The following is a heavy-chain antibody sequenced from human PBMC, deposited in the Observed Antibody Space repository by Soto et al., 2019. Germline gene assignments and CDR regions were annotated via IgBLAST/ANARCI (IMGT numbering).Heavy chain of an antibody. V-gene: IGHV3-30-3*01. CDR3: ARDLYYDSSGYYYVLDY. Sequence: GGSLRLSCAASGFTFSSYAMHWVRQAPGKGLEWVAVISYDGSNKYYADSVKGRFTISRDNSKNTLYLQMNSLRAEDTAVYYCARDLYYDSSGYYYVLDYWGQGTLVTVSS. J-gene: IGHJ4*02. D-gene: IGHD3-22*01. CDR1: GFTFSSYA. CDR2: ISYDGSNK.